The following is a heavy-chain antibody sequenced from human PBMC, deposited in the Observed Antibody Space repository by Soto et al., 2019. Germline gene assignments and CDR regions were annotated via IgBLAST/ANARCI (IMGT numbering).Heavy chain of an antibody. D-gene: IGHD6-19*01. CDR2: ISGSGGST. CDR1: GFTFSSYA. V-gene: IGHV3-23*01. CDR3: AKDCNPVSSGWYEYYFDY. Sequence: GGSLRLSCAASGFTFSSYAMSWVRQAPGKGLEWVSAISGSGGSTYYADSVKGRFTISRDNSKNTLYLQMNSLRAEDTAVYYCAKDCNPVSSGWYEYYFDYWGQGTLVTVSS. J-gene: IGHJ4*02.